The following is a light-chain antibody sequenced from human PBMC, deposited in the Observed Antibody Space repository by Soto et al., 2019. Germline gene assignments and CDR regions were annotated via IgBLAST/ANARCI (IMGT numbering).Light chain of an antibody. V-gene: IGLV2-23*01. CDR3: SSYAGAVV. CDR1: SSDVGSHNL. CDR2: EGS. J-gene: IGLJ2*01. Sequence: QSALTQPASVSGSPGQSITISCTGTSSDVGSHNLVSWYQHHPGKAPKLMIYEGSNRPSGVSNRFSGSKSGNTASLTISGLQAEDEADYYCSSYAGAVVFGGGTKLTVL.